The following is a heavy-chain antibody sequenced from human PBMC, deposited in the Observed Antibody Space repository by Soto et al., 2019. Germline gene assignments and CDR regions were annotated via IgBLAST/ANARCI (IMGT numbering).Heavy chain of an antibody. D-gene: IGHD6-19*01. V-gene: IGHV3-66*01. CDR3: ARGGRIAVFDY. CDR1: GFTVSSNY. Sequence: EVQLVESGGGLVQPGGSLRLSCAASGFTVSSNYMSWVRQAPGKGLEWVSVIYSGGSTYYADSVKASITISRDNSKNTLYLQMNSLRAEDTAVYYCARGGRIAVFDYWGQGTLVTVSS. CDR2: IYSGGST. J-gene: IGHJ4*02.